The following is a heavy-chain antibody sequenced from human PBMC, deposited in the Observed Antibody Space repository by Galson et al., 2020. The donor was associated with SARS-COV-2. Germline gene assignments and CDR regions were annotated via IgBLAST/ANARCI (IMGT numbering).Heavy chain of an antibody. CDR2: INHSGST. CDR1: GGSFSGYY. J-gene: IGHJ4*02. V-gene: IGHV4-34*01. D-gene: IGHD1-1*01. CDR3: ARGLKTFRWRDERHKIATYYFDY. Sequence: SETLSLTCAVYGGSFSGYYWSWIRQPPGKGLEWIGEINHSGSTNYNPSLKSRVTISVDTSKNQFSLKLSSVTAADTAVYYCARGLKTFRWRDERHKIATYYFDYWGQGTLVTVSS.